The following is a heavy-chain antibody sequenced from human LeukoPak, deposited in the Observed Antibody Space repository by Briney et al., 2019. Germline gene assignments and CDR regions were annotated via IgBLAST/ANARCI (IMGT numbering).Heavy chain of an antibody. CDR2: ISSSSSTI. Sequence: GGSLRLSCAASGFTFRSYSMNWVRQAPGKGLEWFSYISSSSSTIYYADSVKGRFTISRDNAKNSLYLQMNSLRDEDTAVYYCARRTMYSSSWFFDAFDIWGQGTMVTVSS. J-gene: IGHJ3*02. V-gene: IGHV3-48*02. D-gene: IGHD6-13*01. CDR1: GFTFRSYS. CDR3: ARRTMYSSSWFFDAFDI.